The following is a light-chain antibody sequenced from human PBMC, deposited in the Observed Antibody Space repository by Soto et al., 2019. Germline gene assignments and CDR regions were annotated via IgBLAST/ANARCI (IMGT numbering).Light chain of an antibody. Sequence: QSALTQPASVSGSPGQSITISCTGTSSDVGGYNYVSWYQQHPGKAPKLMIYEVSNRHSGVSNRFSGSKSGNTASLTISGLQADDEADYYCSSYTSSSTIVVFGGGTKLTVL. V-gene: IGLV2-14*01. J-gene: IGLJ2*01. CDR3: SSYTSSSTIVV. CDR2: EVS. CDR1: SSDVGGYNY.